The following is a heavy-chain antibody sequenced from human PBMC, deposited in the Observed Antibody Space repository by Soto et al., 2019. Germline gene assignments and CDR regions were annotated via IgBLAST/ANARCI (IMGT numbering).Heavy chain of an antibody. J-gene: IGHJ4*02. CDR2: VYHNGLT. Sequence: QMQLQESGPGLVKPSGTLSLTCVVTGDSISSNVWGSRFRQPPGKGLGWIGEVYHNGLTNSNSSLRSRVTMSVDTSKNQFSLKLTSVTAADTAIYYCARDAAVPGETDRFDYWGQGTLVPVSS. CDR1: GDSISSNVW. CDR3: ARDAAVPGETDRFDY. V-gene: IGHV4-4*02. D-gene: IGHD6-19*01.